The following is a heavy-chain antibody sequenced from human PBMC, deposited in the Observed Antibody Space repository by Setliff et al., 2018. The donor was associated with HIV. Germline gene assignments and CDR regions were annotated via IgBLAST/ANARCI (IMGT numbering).Heavy chain of an antibody. CDR3: ARGLHDYGGPADY. CDR2: ISSSSSYV. D-gene: IGHD4-17*01. V-gene: IGHV3-21*01. CDR1: GFTFSHYS. J-gene: IGHJ4*02. Sequence: PGGSLRLSCAASGFTFSHYSMNWVRQAPGKGLEWVSSISSSSSYVYYADSVKGRFIISRDNAKNSLYLQMNSLRVEDMAVYYCARGLHDYGGPADYWGQGTLVTVSS.